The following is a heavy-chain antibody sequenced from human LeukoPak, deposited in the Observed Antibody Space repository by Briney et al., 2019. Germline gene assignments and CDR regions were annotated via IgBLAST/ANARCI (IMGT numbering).Heavy chain of an antibody. CDR3: ARELGCTNGVCWGPSYYGMDV. Sequence: GASVKVSCKASGYTFTSYAMHWVRQAPGQRLEWMGWINAGNGNTKYSQKFQGRVTITRDTSASTAYMELSSLRSEDTAVYYCARELGCTNGVCWGPSYYGMDVWGQGTTVTVSS. CDR2: INAGNGNT. D-gene: IGHD2-8*01. CDR1: GYTFTSYA. J-gene: IGHJ6*02. V-gene: IGHV1-3*01.